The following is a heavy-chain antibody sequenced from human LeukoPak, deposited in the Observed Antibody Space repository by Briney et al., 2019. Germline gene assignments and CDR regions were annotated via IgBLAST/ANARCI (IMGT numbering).Heavy chain of an antibody. CDR2: INWNGGST. D-gene: IGHD3-22*01. Sequence: GGSLRLSCAASGFTFDDYGMSWVRQAPGKGREWVSGINWNGGSTGYADSVKGRFTISRDNAKNSLYLQMNSLRAEDTALYYCARVDYYDSSGYYQPWGQGTLVTVSS. CDR3: ARVDYYDSSGYYQP. J-gene: IGHJ5*02. V-gene: IGHV3-20*04. CDR1: GFTFDDYG.